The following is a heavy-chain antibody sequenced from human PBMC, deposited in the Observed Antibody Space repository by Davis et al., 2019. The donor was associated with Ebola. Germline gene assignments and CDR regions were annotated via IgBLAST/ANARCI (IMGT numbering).Heavy chain of an antibody. J-gene: IGHJ6*04. D-gene: IGHD2-2*01. CDR3: AREDIVVVPAAQEDYYYYYGMDV. Sequence: GGSLRLSCAASGFTFSSYGMHWVRQAPGKGLERVAVIWYDGSNKYYADSVKGRFTISRDNSKNTLYLQMNSLRAEDTAVYYCAREDIVVVPAAQEDYYYYYGMDVWGKGTTVTVSS. CDR2: IWYDGSNK. CDR1: GFTFSSYG. V-gene: IGHV3-33*01.